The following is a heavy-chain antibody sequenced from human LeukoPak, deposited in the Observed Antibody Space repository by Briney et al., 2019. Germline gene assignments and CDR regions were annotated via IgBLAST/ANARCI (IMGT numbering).Heavy chain of an antibody. V-gene: IGHV3-53*01. CDR3: ARAGDVWFGELSF. J-gene: IGHJ4*02. D-gene: IGHD3-10*01. Sequence: IQPGGSLRLSCAASGFTVSSNYMSWVRQAPGKGLEWVPVIYSGGSTYYADSVKGRFTTSRDNSKNTLYLQMNSLRAEDTAVYYCARAGDVWFGELSFWGQGTLVTVSS. CDR1: GFTVSSNY. CDR2: IYSGGST.